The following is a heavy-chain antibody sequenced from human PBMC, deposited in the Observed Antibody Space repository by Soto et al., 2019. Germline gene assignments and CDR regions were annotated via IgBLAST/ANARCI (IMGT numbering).Heavy chain of an antibody. D-gene: IGHD4-17*01. CDR2: IYYSGST. CDR3: ARHGERTIRSLNWFDP. V-gene: IGHV4-59*08. CDR1: GGSISSYY. Sequence: SETLSLTCTVSGGSISSYYGGLFRQPPGKGLEWIGYIYYSGSTTYHPSLKSRVTISVDTSKNQFSLNLTSVTAADTAVYYCARHGERTIRSLNWFDPWGQGTLVTVSS. J-gene: IGHJ5*02.